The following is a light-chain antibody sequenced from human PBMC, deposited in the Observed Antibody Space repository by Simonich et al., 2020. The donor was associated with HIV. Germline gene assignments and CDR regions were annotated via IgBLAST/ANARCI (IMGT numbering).Light chain of an antibody. CDR3: QQYYSTPPWT. V-gene: IGKV1-NL1*01. J-gene: IGKJ1*01. Sequence: DIQMTQSPSFLSASVGDRVTITCRASQSISSYLNWYQQKPGKAPKLLLYAASRLESGVPFRFSGSGSGTDYTLTISNLQPEDFATYYCQQYYSTPPWTFGQGTKVEIK. CDR1: QSISSY. CDR2: AAS.